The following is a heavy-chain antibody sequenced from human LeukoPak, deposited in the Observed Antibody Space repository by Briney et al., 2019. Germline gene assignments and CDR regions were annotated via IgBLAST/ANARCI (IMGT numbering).Heavy chain of an antibody. Sequence: SETLSLTCTVSGGPISSYYWSWIRQPPGKGLEWIGYIYYSGSTNYNPSLKSRVTISVDTSKNQFSLKLSSVTAADTAVYYCARSDYGDCFDYWGQGTLVTVSS. CDR2: IYYSGST. V-gene: IGHV4-59*01. CDR1: GGPISSYY. D-gene: IGHD4-17*01. J-gene: IGHJ4*02. CDR3: ARSDYGDCFDY.